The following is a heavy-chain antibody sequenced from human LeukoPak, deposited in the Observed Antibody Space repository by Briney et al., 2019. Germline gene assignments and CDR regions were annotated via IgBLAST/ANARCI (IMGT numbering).Heavy chain of an antibody. CDR1: GFTFSSYS. J-gene: IGHJ4*02. CDR2: ISSSSSYI. V-gene: IGHV3-21*01. Sequence: GGSLRLSCAASGFTFSSYSMNWVRQAPGKGLEWVSSISSSSSYIYYADSVKGRFTISRDNAKNSLYLQMNSLRAEDTAVYYCARDKYYDFWSGYYQPDAFDYWGQGTLVTVSS. D-gene: IGHD3-3*01. CDR3: ARDKYYDFWSGYYQPDAFDY.